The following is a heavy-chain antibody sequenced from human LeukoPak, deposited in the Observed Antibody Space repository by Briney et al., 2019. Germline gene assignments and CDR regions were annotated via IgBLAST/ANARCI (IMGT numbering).Heavy chain of an antibody. Sequence: PGESLRLSCAAPASIFSSHTMNWVRQAPGKGLEWVSSISRGSSDINYADSVKGRFIISRDNAKNSLYLQMNSLRDEDMGFYYCAREYDSKGRFDWWGQGTLVTVSS. CDR2: ISRGSSDI. CDR1: ASIFSSHT. J-gene: IGHJ4*02. CDR3: AREYDSKGRFDW. D-gene: IGHD3-22*01. V-gene: IGHV3-21*01.